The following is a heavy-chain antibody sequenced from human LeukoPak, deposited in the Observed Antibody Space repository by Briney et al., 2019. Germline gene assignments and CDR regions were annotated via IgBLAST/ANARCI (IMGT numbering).Heavy chain of an antibody. D-gene: IGHD2-2*01. J-gene: IGHJ4*02. CDR2: ISGSYGTT. V-gene: IGHV3-23*01. Sequence: GGSLSLSCAASGFIFSNYGMRWLRQAPGKGREWVSSISGSYGTTYYADSVKGRLTISRHNPKNTLYLQMNSLRAEDTALYYCAKGNIAELPAAPYYWGQGTLVTVSS. CDR3: AKGNIAELPAAPYY. CDR1: GFIFSNYG.